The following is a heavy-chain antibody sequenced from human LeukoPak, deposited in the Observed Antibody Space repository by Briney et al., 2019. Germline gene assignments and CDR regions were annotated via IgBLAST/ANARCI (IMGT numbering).Heavy chain of an antibody. J-gene: IGHJ4*02. CDR1: GGSISSYY. V-gene: IGHV4-59*01. CDR2: IYYSGST. D-gene: IGHD6-19*01. Sequence: SQTLSLTCTVSGGSISSYYWSWIRQPPGKGLEWIGYIYYSGSTNYNPSLKSRVTISVDTSKNQFSLKVSSVTAADTAVYYCVRAVAATRIDFWGQGTLVTVSS. CDR3: VRAVAATRIDF.